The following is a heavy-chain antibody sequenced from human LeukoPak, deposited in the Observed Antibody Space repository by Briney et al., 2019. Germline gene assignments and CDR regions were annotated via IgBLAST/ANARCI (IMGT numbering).Heavy chain of an antibody. Sequence: GGSLRLSCAASGFTFSSYSMNWVRQAPGKGLEWVSVIYSDGSTYYADSVRGRFTISRDNSKNTVYLQMNSLRAEDTAVYYCAREGIRSGGTWTFDYWGQGTLVTVSS. CDR2: IYSDGST. V-gene: IGHV3-53*01. CDR3: AREGIRSGGTWTFDY. J-gene: IGHJ4*02. CDR1: GFTFSSYS. D-gene: IGHD2-15*01.